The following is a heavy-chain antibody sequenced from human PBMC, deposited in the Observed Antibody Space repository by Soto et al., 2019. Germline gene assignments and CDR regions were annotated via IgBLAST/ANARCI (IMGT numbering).Heavy chain of an antibody. D-gene: IGHD6-13*01. J-gene: IGHJ5*02. Sequence: GESLKISCKGSGYSFTSYWISWVRQMPGKGLEWMGRIDPSDSYTNYSPSFQGQVTISADKSISTAYLQWSSLKASDTAMYYCAKTYSSSWYAFDPWGQGTLVTVSS. CDR2: IDPSDSYT. CDR3: AKTYSSSWYAFDP. CDR1: GYSFTSYW. V-gene: IGHV5-10-1*04.